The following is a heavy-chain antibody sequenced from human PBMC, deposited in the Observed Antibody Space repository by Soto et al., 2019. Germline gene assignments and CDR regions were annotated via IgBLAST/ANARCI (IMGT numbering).Heavy chain of an antibody. Sequence: GGSLRLSXAASGFTFSSYGMHWVRQAPGKGLEWVAVIWYDGSNKYYADSVKGRFTISRDNSKNTLYLQMNSLRAEDTAVYYCAREDLYYYDSSGSLAPNAFDIWGQGTMVTVSS. CDR3: AREDLYYYDSSGSLAPNAFDI. CDR1: GFTFSSYG. V-gene: IGHV3-33*01. J-gene: IGHJ3*02. D-gene: IGHD3-22*01. CDR2: IWYDGSNK.